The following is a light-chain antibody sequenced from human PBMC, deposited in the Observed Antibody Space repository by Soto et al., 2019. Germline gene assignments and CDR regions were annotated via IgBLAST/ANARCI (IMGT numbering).Light chain of an antibody. CDR3: VLYMGSGIWV. Sequence: TVVTQEPSFSVSPGATVTLTCGLSSGSVSTNNYPSWYQQTPGQAPRTLIYSTYTRSSGVPDRFSASILGNKAALTITGAQADDESDYYCVLYMGSGIWVFGGGTKLTVL. V-gene: IGLV8-61*01. J-gene: IGLJ3*02. CDR2: STY. CDR1: SGSVSTNNY.